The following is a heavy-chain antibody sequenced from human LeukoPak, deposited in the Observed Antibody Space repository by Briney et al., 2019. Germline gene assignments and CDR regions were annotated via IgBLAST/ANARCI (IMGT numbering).Heavy chain of an antibody. J-gene: IGHJ4*02. CDR2: INHVGHT. Sequence: GSLRLSCAASGFTFSDYSMNWVRQSPGKGLEWIGEINHVGHTNYNPPLKSRATISTDSSKTQFSLKLSSVTAADTAVYYCAVGYCSGGSCYNDPKDDYWGQGTLVTVSS. V-gene: IGHV4-34*08. CDR3: AVGYCSGGSCYNDPKDDY. D-gene: IGHD2-15*01. CDR1: GFTFSDYS.